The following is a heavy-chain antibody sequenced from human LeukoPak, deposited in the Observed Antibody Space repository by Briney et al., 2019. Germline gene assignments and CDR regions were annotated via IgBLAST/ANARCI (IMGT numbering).Heavy chain of an antibody. D-gene: IGHD4-11*01. CDR2: IYTSGRT. Sequence: PSETLSLTCTVSGGSISSTSYYWSWIRQPAGKGLEWIGRIYTSGRTSYNPSLESRVTMSVDTSKNQFSLQLTSVTAADTAVYYCARAGSSNYWDYWGQGTLVTVSS. CDR3: ARAGSSNYWDY. J-gene: IGHJ4*02. V-gene: IGHV4-61*02. CDR1: GGSISSTSYY.